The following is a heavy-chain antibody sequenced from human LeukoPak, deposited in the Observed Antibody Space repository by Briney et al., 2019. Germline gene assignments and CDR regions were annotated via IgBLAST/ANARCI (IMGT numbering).Heavy chain of an antibody. Sequence: GASVKVSCKASGFTFTVYYMHWVRQAPGQGLEWMGWINPNSGGTNYAQKFQGRVAMTRDTSIGTAYMELSRLTSDDTAVYYCARSRGYSAYDRFDYWAREPWSPSPQ. V-gene: IGHV1-2*02. CDR1: GFTFTVYY. J-gene: IGHJ4*02. CDR3: ARSRGYSAYDRFDY. CDR2: INPNSGGT. D-gene: IGHD5-12*01.